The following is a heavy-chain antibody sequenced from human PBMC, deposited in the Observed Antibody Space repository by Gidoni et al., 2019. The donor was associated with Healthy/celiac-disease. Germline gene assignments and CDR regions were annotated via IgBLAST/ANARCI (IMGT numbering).Heavy chain of an antibody. V-gene: IGHV4-59*01. CDR1: GASISSYY. CDR2: IYYSGST. J-gene: IGHJ6*02. Sequence: QVQLQESGPGLVKPSETLSLTCTVSGASISSYYWSWIRQPPGKGLEWIGYIYYSGSTNYNPSLKSRVTISVDTSKNQFSLKLSSVTAADTAVYYCAGEDYYYYYGMDVWGQGTTVTVSS. CDR3: AGEDYYYYYGMDV.